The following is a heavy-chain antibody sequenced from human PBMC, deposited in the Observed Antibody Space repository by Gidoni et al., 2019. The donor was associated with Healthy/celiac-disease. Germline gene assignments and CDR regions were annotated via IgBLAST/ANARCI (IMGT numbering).Heavy chain of an antibody. Sequence: QVQLVQSGAEVKKPGASVKFSCKASCYTFTSYGISWVRQAPGQGLEWMGWISAYNGNTNYAQKLQGRVTMTTDTSTSTAYMELRSLRSDDTAVYYCARDASGYYYGSGSPLTFDYWGQGTLVTVSS. V-gene: IGHV1-18*01. CDR2: ISAYNGNT. CDR1: CYTFTSYG. J-gene: IGHJ4*02. D-gene: IGHD3-10*01. CDR3: ARDASGYYYGSGSPLTFDY.